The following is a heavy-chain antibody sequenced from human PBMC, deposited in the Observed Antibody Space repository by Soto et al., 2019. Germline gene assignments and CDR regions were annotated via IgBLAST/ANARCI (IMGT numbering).Heavy chain of an antibody. CDR3: ARAVGYSGNAYYFDH. Sequence: QVQLQESGPGLVKPSGTLSLTCAVSGASISNSGNWWIWVRQPPGKGLEWVGESYHSGTTNYNPSLKSRVTISVDKPNNQVTLKLSSVTAADTAVYYCARAVGYSGNAYYFDHWGQGTLVTVSS. J-gene: IGHJ4*02. CDR1: GASISNSGNW. V-gene: IGHV4-4*02. D-gene: IGHD1-26*01. CDR2: SYHSGTT.